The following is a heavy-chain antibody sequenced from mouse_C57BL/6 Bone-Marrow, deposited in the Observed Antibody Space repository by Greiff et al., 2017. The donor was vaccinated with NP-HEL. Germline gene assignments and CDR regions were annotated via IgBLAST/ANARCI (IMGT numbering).Heavy chain of an antibody. CDR1: GYSITSGYF. CDR3: ASYDGYQLLDY. D-gene: IGHD2-3*01. V-gene: IGHV3-6*01. J-gene: IGHJ2*01. CDR2: ISYDGSN. Sequence: EVKLQESGPGLVKPSQSLSLTCSVTGYSITSGYFWYWIRQFPGNNLEWMGYISYDGSNNYNPSLKNRISFTRDTSKNQLFLKMNSVTTEDTATYYCASYDGYQLLDYWGQGTTLTVSS.